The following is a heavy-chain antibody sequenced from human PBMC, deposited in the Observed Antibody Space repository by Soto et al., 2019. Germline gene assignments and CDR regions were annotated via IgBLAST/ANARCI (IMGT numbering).Heavy chain of an antibody. CDR3: ARMAIYDAFDI. Sequence: PGGSLRLSCAASGFTFSSYWMSWVRQAPGKGLEWVANIKQDGSEKYYVDSVKGRFTISRDNAKNSLYLQMNSLRAEDTAVYYWARMAIYDAFDIWGQGTMVTVSS. CDR2: IKQDGSEK. CDR1: GFTFSSYW. J-gene: IGHJ3*02. V-gene: IGHV3-7*01. D-gene: IGHD2-2*02.